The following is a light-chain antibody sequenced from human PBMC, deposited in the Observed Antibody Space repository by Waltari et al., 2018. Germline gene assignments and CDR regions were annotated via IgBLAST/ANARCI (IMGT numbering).Light chain of an antibody. CDR1: QRLSSY. Sequence: DIQMTQSPSTLSASVGDRVTIICRASQRLSSYLAWYQQKPGKAPKLLIYKTSSLETGVPSSFGGTGSGTEFTLTISSLQPDDIATYYCQQYNSYPFTFGPGTKVDIK. CDR2: KTS. CDR3: QQYNSYPFT. V-gene: IGKV1-5*03. J-gene: IGKJ3*01.